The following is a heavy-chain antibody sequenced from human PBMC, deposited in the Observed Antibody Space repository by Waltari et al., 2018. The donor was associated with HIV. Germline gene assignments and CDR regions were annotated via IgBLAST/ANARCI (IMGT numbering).Heavy chain of an antibody. CDR3: ATGYYYDSSGYYGHDAFDI. J-gene: IGHJ3*02. V-gene: IGHV4-59*01. Sequence: QVQLQESGPGLVKPSETLYLTCTVSGGAISSYYWSWIRQPPGKGLEWIGYIYYSGSTNYNPSLKSRVTISVDTSKNQFSLKLSSVTAADTAVYYCATGYYYDSSGYYGHDAFDIWGQGTMVTVSS. CDR1: GGAISSYY. D-gene: IGHD3-22*01. CDR2: IYYSGST.